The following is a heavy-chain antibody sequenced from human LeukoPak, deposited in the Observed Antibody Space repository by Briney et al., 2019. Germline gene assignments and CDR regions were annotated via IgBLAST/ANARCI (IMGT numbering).Heavy chain of an antibody. V-gene: IGHV1-46*01. CDR1: GYTFTSYY. CDR3: ARGAPVVVPSDYGPGYLRL. D-gene: IGHD2-21*01. Sequence: ASVKVSCKASGYTFTSYYMHWLRQAPGHGLEWMGIINPSGASRSYAQKFQDRVTMTTDTSTSTVYMELSSLRSEDTAVYYCARGAPVVVPSDYGPGYLRLWGQGTLVTVSS. CDR2: INPSGASR. J-gene: IGHJ1*01.